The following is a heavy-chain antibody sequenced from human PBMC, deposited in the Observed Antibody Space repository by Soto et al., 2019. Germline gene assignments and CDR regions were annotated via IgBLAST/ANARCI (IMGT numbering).Heavy chain of an antibody. V-gene: IGHV4-30-4*01. Sequence: QVQLQESGPGVVEPSQTLSLTCTVSGGSINNNGYFWSWIRHPPGSGLEWIGHIYNSGSTYSNPSLKSRLTISVDTSKNQFALKLSSVTAADTAVYYCARVPSGDKVDYCGQGTLVSVSS. J-gene: IGHJ4*02. CDR2: IYNSGST. CDR3: ARVPSGDKVDY. D-gene: IGHD1-26*01. CDR1: GGSINNNGYF.